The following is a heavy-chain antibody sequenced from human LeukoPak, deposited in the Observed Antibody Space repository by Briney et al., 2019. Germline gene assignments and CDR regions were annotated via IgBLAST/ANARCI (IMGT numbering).Heavy chain of an antibody. CDR1: GGTFSSYA. CDR3: AREGGLYSSGGSCYST. V-gene: IGHV1-69*04. Sequence: SVKVSCKASGGTFSSYAISWVRQAPGQGLEWMGRIIPILGIANYAQKFQGRVTITADKSTSTAYMELSSLRSEDTAVYYCAREGGLYSSGGSCYSTWGQGTLVTVSS. D-gene: IGHD2-15*01. J-gene: IGHJ5*02. CDR2: IIPILGIA.